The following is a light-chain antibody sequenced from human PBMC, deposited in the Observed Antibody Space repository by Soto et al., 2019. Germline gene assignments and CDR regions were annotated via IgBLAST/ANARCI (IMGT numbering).Light chain of an antibody. CDR2: DVN. CDR3: CSYTSSSTHV. V-gene: IGLV2-14*03. Sequence: QSALTQPASVSGSPGQSITISCTGTSSDVGGYNFVSWYQQHPGKVPKLMIFDVNRRPTGVSDRFSGSKSGNTASLTISGLQAEDEGDYYCCSYTSSSTHVFGSGTKVTVL. J-gene: IGLJ1*01. CDR1: SSDVGGYNF.